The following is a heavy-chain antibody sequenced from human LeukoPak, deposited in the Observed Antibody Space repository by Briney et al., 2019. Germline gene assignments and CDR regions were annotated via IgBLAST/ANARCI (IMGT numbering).Heavy chain of an antibody. D-gene: IGHD3-16*01. J-gene: IGHJ4*02. CDR1: GFTFSSYS. CDR2: ISSSSSYI. V-gene: IGHV3-21*01. Sequence: GGSLRLSCAASGFTFSSYSMNWVRRAPGKGLEWVSSISSSSSYIYYADSVKGRFTISRDNAKNSLYLQMNSLRAEDTAVYYCARGLIGSIDYWGQGTLVTVSS. CDR3: ARGLIGSIDY.